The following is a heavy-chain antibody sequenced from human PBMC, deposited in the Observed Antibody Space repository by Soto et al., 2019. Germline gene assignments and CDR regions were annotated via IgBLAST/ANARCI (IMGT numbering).Heavy chain of an antibody. D-gene: IGHD6-13*01. CDR1: RFTFSSYG. J-gene: IGHJ4*02. CDR2: IWYDGSNK. Sequence: QVQLVESGGGVVQPGRSLRLSCAASRFTFSSYGMYWVRQAPGKGLEWVAVIWYDGSNKYYADSVKGRFTISRDNSKNTLYLQMNSLRAEDTAVYYCARKRYSSSSPDYWGQGTLVTVSS. CDR3: ARKRYSSSSPDY. V-gene: IGHV3-33*01.